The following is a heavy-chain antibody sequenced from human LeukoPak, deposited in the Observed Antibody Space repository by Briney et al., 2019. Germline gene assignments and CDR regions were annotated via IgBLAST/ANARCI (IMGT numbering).Heavy chain of an antibody. CDR2: IYSGGST. J-gene: IGHJ1*01. CDR1: GFTVSSNY. Sequence: QSGGSLRLSCAASGFTVSSNYMSWVRQAPGKGLEWVSVIYSGGSTYYADSVKGRFTISRDNSKNTLYLQMGSLRAEDMAVYYCAKGTSGYGEYFQHWGQGTLVTVSS. D-gene: IGHD3-22*01. CDR3: AKGTSGYGEYFQH. V-gene: IGHV3-66*01.